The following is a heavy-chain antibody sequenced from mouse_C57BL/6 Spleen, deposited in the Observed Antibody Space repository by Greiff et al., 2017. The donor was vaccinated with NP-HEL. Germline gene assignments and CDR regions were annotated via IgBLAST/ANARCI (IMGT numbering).Heavy chain of an antibody. CDR3: AREGPDGYYVEAMDY. V-gene: IGHV1-55*01. CDR1: GYTFTSYW. D-gene: IGHD2-3*01. CDR2: IYPGSGST. Sequence: QVQLQQPGAELVKPGASVKMSCKASGYTFTSYWITWVKQRPGQGLEWIGDIYPGSGSTNYNEKFKSKATLTVDTSSSTAYMQLSSLTSEDSAVYYCAREGPDGYYVEAMDYWGQGTSVTVSS. J-gene: IGHJ4*01.